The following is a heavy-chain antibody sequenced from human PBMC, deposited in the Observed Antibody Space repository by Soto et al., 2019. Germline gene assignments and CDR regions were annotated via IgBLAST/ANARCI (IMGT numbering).Heavy chain of an antibody. J-gene: IGHJ4*02. Sequence: GVSLRLSCAASGFTFSSYWMHWVRQAPGKGLVWVSRINSDGSSTSYADSVKGRFTISRDNAKKSLYLQMNSLRAEDTALYYCARDHIEGFGELLSVFDYWGQGTLVTFSS. CDR1: GFTFSSYW. V-gene: IGHV3-74*01. CDR2: INSDGSST. CDR3: ARDHIEGFGELLSVFDY. D-gene: IGHD3-10*01.